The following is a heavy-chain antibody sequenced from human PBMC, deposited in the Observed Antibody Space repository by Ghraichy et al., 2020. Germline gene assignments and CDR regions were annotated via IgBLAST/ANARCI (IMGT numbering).Heavy chain of an antibody. J-gene: IGHJ4*02. CDR3: AKYSSGWLPELLTN. CDR1: GFTFSSYA. Sequence: GVLNISCAASGFTFSSYAMSWVRQAPGKGLEWVSAISGSGGSTYYADSVKGRFTISRDNSKNTLYLQMNSLRAEDTAVYYCAKYSSGWLPELLTNWGQGTLVTVSS. V-gene: IGHV3-23*01. CDR2: ISGSGGST. D-gene: IGHD6-19*01.